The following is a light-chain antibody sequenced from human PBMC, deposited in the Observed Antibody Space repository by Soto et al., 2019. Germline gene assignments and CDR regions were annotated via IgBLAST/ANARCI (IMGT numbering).Light chain of an antibody. J-gene: IGLJ1*01. CDR1: SSDVGGYNY. CDR2: DVS. V-gene: IGLV2-14*01. CDR3: SSYTSSSTLYV. Sequence: QSALTQPASVSGSPGQSITISCTGTSSDVGGYNYVSWYQQRPGKAPKLMIYDVSNRPSGVSNRFSGSKSGNTASLTISGLQAEDEADYYCSSYTSSSTLYVLGTGTKLTVL.